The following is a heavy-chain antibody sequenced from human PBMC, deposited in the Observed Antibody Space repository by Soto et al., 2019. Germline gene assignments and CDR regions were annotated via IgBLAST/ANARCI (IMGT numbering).Heavy chain of an antibody. CDR1: GFTFSSFG. D-gene: IGHD6-13*01. V-gene: IGHV3-30*18. CDR2: ISHDGRSK. Sequence: GGSLRLSCAASGFTFSSFGIHWVRQAPGKGLEWVAVISHDGRSKFYGDSVKGRFTISRDNSKNTLYLQMNSLRAEDTAVYYCAKAKDSSSWINWFDPWGHGTLVTVSS. J-gene: IGHJ5*02. CDR3: AKAKDSSSWINWFDP.